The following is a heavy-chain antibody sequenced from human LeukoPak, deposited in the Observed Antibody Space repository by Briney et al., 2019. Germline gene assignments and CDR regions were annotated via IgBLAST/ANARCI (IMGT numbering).Heavy chain of an antibody. D-gene: IGHD1-26*01. Sequence: GGSLRLSCAASGFTFSSYSMNWVRQAPGKGLEWVSYISSSGSTIYYADSVKGRFTISRDKAKNSLYLQMNSLRAEDTAVYYCARVHRSGSYPFDYWGQGTLVTVSS. V-gene: IGHV3-48*01. J-gene: IGHJ4*02. CDR1: GFTFSSYS. CDR2: ISSSGSTI. CDR3: ARVHRSGSYPFDY.